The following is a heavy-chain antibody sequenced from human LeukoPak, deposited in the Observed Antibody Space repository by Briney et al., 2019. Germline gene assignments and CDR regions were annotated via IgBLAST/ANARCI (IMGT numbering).Heavy chain of an antibody. V-gene: IGHV4-39*07. CDR1: GGSISSSSYY. J-gene: IGHJ4*02. CDR3: ARDSGPPNYYFDY. CDR2: FYNRGSS. D-gene: IGHD2-8*02. Sequence: SETLSLTCTVSGGSISSSSYYWGWIRQSPEKGLEWIGSFYNRGSSYSNPSLKSRVTISVDRSNNQFSLKLSSVTAADTAVYYCARDSGPPNYYFDYWGQGILVTVSS.